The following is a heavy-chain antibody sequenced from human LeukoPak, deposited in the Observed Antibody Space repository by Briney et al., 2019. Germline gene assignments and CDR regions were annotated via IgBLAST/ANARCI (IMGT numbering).Heavy chain of an antibody. CDR3: AREEVAAADVPPMGPDY. Sequence: GASVKVSCKASGYTFTSYYMHWVRQAPGQGLEWMGIINPSGGSTSYAQKFQGRVTMTRDTSTSTVYMELSSLRSEDTAVYYCAREEVAAADVPPMGPDYWGQETLVTVSS. D-gene: IGHD6-13*01. V-gene: IGHV1-46*01. J-gene: IGHJ4*02. CDR1: GYTFTSYY. CDR2: INPSGGST.